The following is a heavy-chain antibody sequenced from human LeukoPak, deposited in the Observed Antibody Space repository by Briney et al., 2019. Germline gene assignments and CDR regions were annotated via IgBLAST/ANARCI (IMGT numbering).Heavy chain of an antibody. Sequence: SETLSLTCTVSGGSISNKYWSWIRQPPGKGLEWIGYIYYSGSTNYNPSLKSRVTILVDTSKNQFSLKLSSVTAADTAVYYCARVWVDYYGSGRTLYYYYYMDVWGKGTTVTISS. J-gene: IGHJ6*03. CDR2: IYYSGST. D-gene: IGHD3-10*01. CDR3: ARVWVDYYGSGRTLYYYYYMDV. CDR1: GGSISNKY. V-gene: IGHV4-59*01.